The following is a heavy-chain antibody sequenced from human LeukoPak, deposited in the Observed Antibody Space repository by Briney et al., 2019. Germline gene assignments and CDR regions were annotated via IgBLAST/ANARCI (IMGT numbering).Heavy chain of an antibody. CDR2: IYHSGST. D-gene: IGHD3-10*02. CDR1: GGSISSGGYS. Sequence: SETLSLTCAVSGGSISSGGYSWSWIRQPPGKGLEWIGYIYHSGSTYYNPSLKSRDTISVDTSKNQFSLKLSSVTAADTAVYYCARVFVRASFDPWGQGTLVTVSS. J-gene: IGHJ5*02. CDR3: ARVFVRASFDP. V-gene: IGHV4-30-2*01.